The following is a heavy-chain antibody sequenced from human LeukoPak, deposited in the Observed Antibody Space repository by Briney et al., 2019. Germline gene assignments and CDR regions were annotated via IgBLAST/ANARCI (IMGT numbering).Heavy chain of an antibody. CDR2: IAYDGSNR. J-gene: IGHJ5*02. CDR1: GFTFNTYA. Sequence: GGSLRLSCAASGFTFNTYAMHWVRQAPGKGLEWVAVIAYDGSNRYYADSVKGRFTVSRDNTKSTLSLQMNSLRAEDTAVYYCATSSPRPWGQGTLVTVSS. CDR3: ATSSPRP. V-gene: IGHV3-30-3*01.